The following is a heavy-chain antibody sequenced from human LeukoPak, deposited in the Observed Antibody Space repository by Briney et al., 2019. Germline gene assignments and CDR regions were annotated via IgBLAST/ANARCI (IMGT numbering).Heavy chain of an antibody. CDR3: AKDSGGYSYGLTFDY. CDR1: GFTFSSYA. D-gene: IGHD5-18*01. CDR2: ISGSGGST. J-gene: IGHJ4*02. Sequence: GGSLRLSCAASGFTFSSYAMGWVRQAPGKGLEWVSAISGSGGSTYYADSVKGRFTISRDNSKNTLYLQMNSLRAEDTAVYYCAKDSGGYSYGLTFDYWGQGTLVTVSS. V-gene: IGHV3-23*01.